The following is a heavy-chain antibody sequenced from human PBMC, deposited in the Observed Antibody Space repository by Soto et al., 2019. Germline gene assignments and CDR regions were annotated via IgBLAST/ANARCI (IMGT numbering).Heavy chain of an antibody. CDR3: AREGGEATTPHFDY. V-gene: IGHV3-66*01. D-gene: IGHD5-12*01. J-gene: IGHJ4*02. Sequence: GGSLRLSCAASGFTVSSNYMSWVRQAPGKGLEWVSVIYSGGSTYYADSVKGRFTISRDNSKNTLYRQMNSLRAEDTAVYYCAREGGEATTPHFDYWGQGTLVTVSS. CDR2: IYSGGST. CDR1: GFTVSSNY.